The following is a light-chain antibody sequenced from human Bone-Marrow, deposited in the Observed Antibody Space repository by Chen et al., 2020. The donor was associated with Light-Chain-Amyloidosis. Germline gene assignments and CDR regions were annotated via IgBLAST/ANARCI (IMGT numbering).Light chain of an antibody. CDR2: DAS. J-gene: IGLJ3*02. CDR1: NIGTTS. Sequence: SYVMTQPSSVSVAPGQKATIACGGNNIGTTSVHWYQQTPGQAPLLVVYDASARPSGIPERLSGSNSGNTATLTISRVEAGDAADYYCQVWDRSSDRPVFGGGTKLTVL. V-gene: IGLV3-21*02. CDR3: QVWDRSSDRPV.